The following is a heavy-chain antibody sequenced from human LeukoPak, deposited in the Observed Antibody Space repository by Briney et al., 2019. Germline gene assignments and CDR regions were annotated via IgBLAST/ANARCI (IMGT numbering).Heavy chain of an antibody. CDR3: ARGGLFRYGGTSGDY. D-gene: IGHD4/OR15-4a*01. CDR1: GFTFSSYG. CDR2: ISYDGSNK. V-gene: IGHV3-30*03. J-gene: IGHJ4*02. Sequence: GGSLRLSCGASGFTFSSYGMHWVRQAPGKGLEWVAVISYDGSNKYYADSVKGRFIISRDNAKNSMYLHMSSLRGDDMAVYYCARGGLFRYGGTSGDYWGQGTLVTVSS.